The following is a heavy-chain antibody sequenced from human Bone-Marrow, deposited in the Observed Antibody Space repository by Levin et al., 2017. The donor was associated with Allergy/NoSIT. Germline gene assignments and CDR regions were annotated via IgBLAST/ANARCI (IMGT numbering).Heavy chain of an antibody. CDR2: IYYSGST. Sequence: PSETLSLTCTVSGGSISSYYWSWIRQPPGKGLEWIGYIYYSGSTNYNPSLKSRVTISVDTSKNQFSLKLSSVTAADTAVYYCARRRHYGSGRGAFDIWGQGTMVTVSS. J-gene: IGHJ3*02. CDR3: ARRRHYGSGRGAFDI. D-gene: IGHD3-10*01. V-gene: IGHV4-59*01. CDR1: GGSISSYY.